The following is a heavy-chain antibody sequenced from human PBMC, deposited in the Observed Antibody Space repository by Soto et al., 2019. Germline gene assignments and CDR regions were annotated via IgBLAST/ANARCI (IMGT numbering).Heavy chain of an antibody. V-gene: IGHV3-21*01. CDR3: AREVYSSSSSRWFDP. CDR1: GFTFSSYS. CDR2: ISSSSSYI. Sequence: PGGSLRLSCAASGFTFSSYSMNWVRQAPGKGLEWVSSISSSSSYIYYADSVKGRFTISRDNAKNSLYLQMNSLRAEDTAVYYCAREVYSSSSSRWFDPWGQGTLVTVSS. J-gene: IGHJ5*02. D-gene: IGHD6-6*01.